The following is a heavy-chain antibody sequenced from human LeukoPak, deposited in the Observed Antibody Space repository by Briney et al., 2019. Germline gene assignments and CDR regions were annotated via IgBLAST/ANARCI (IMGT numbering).Heavy chain of an antibody. D-gene: IGHD2/OR15-2a*01. J-gene: IGHJ4*02. CDR2: IYWDDDK. Sequence: ESGPTLVNPTQTLTLTCTFSGFSLNTSGVSVGWIRQPPGKALEWLALIYWDDDKRYSPSVRSRLTITKDTSKSQVVLRMTNMDPVDTATYYCAHSLYEGGNYFFDYWGQGTLVTVSS. CDR3: AHSLYEGGNYFFDY. V-gene: IGHV2-5*02. CDR1: GFSLNTSGVS.